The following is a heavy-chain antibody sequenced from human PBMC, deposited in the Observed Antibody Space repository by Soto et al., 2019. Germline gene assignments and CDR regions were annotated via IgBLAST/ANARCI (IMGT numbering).Heavy chain of an antibody. CDR3: AREREGSSYPYYMDV. Sequence: SVKVSCKASGGTFSSYTISWVRQAPGQGLEWMGRIIPILGIANYAQKFQGRVTITADKSTSTAYMELSSLRSEDTAVYYCAREREGSSYPYYMDVWGKGTTVTVSS. CDR1: GGTFSSYT. V-gene: IGHV1-69*04. J-gene: IGHJ6*03. CDR2: IIPILGIA. D-gene: IGHD6-13*01.